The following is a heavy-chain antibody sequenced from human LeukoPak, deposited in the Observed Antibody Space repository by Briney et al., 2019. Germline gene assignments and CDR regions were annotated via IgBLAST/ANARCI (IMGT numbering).Heavy chain of an antibody. Sequence: PGGSLRLSCAASGFTVSRNYMSWVRQAPGKGLEWVSVLYSDGSTYHADSVKGRFTISRDNSKNTLYLQMNSLRAEDTAVYYCARGPPIAVAGASSRVSFDYWGQGTLVTVSS. D-gene: IGHD6-19*01. V-gene: IGHV3-53*01. CDR3: ARGPPIAVAGASSRVSFDY. CDR2: LYSDGST. CDR1: GFTVSRNY. J-gene: IGHJ4*02.